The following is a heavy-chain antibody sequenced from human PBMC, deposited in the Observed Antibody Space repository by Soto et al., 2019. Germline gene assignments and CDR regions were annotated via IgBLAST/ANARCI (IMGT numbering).Heavy chain of an antibody. CDR2: ITPVLRTT. J-gene: IGHJ4*02. CDR3: ARDAYNYPSYFEY. CDR1: VVTFNSYS. Sequence: QVHLVQSGAEVKKPGSSVKVSCKASVVTFNSYSISWVRQAPGQGLEWMGRITPVLRTTKYAQKFQGRVTLTADKSTSTAYMELSSLRSEDTALYYCARDAYNYPSYFEYWGQGILVTVSS. D-gene: IGHD1-1*01. V-gene: IGHV1-69*08.